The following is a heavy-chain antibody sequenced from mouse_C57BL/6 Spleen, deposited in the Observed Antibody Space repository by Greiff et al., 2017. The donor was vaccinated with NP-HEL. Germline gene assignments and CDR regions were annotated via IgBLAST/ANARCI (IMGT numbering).Heavy chain of an antibody. V-gene: IGHV1-80*01. Sequence: VQLQQSGAELVKPGASVKISCKASGYAFSSYWMNWVKQRPGKGLEWIGQIYPGDGDTNYNGKFKGKATLTADKSSSTAYMQLSSLTSEDSAVYFCARSGDYDGGENARDYWGQGTSVNVSS. CDR1: GYAFSSYW. D-gene: IGHD2-4*01. CDR2: IYPGDGDT. CDR3: ARSGDYDGGENARDY. J-gene: IGHJ4*01.